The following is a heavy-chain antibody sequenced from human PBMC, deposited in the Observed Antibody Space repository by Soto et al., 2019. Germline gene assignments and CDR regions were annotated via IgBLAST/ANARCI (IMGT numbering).Heavy chain of an antibody. CDR2: IYYSGST. CDR3: AIYYGGNSMDY. CDR1: GGSISSSSYY. Sequence: ETLSLTCTVSGGSISSSSYYWGWIRQPPGKGLEWIGSIYYSGSTYYNPSLKSRVTISVDTSKNQFSLKLSSVTAADTAVYYCAIYYGGNSMDYWGQGTLVTVSS. D-gene: IGHD4-17*01. V-gene: IGHV4-39*01. J-gene: IGHJ4*02.